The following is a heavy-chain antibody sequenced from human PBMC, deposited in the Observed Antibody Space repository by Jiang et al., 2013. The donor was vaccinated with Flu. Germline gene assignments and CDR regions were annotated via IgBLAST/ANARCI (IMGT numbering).Heavy chain of an antibody. CDR3: ARGREWELLPFGYFDL. Sequence: QLVESGEAVVKPGGSLRLSCAASGFTFSSYSMNWVRQAPGKGLEWVSSISSSSSYIYYADSVKGRFTISRDNAKNSLYLQMNSLRAEDTAVYYCARGREWELLPFGYFDLWGRGTLVTVSS. J-gene: IGHJ2*01. CDR1: GFTFSSYS. D-gene: IGHD1-26*01. CDR2: ISSSSSYI. V-gene: IGHV3-21*01.